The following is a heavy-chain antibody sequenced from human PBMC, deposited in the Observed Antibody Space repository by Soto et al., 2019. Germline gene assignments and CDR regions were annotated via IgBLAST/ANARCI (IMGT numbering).Heavy chain of an antibody. CDR1: GFTFDDYA. V-gene: IGHV3-9*01. Sequence: GVSLRLSCAASGFTFDDYAMHWVRQAPGKGLEWVSGISWNSGSIGYADSVKGRLTISGDNAKNSLYLQMNSLRAEDTDLYYCXKENSSSLGHSYYGIDVWRQGTTVTVSS. CDR2: ISWNSGSI. J-gene: IGHJ6*02. D-gene: IGHD6-13*01. CDR3: XKENSSSLGHSYYGIDV.